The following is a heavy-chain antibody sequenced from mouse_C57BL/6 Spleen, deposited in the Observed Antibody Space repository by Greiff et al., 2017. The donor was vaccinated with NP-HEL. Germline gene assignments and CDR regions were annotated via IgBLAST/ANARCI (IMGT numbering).Heavy chain of an antibody. V-gene: IGHV2-5*01. CDR2: IWRGGST. CDR3: AKKSYDYGRYFDV. D-gene: IGHD2-4*01. Sequence: QVQLKQSGPGLVQPSQSLSITCTVSGFSLTSYGVHWVRQSPGKGLEWLGVIWRGGSTDYNAAFMSRLSITKDNSKSQVFFKMNSLQADDTAIYYGAKKSYDYGRYFDVWGTGTTVTVSS. J-gene: IGHJ1*03. CDR1: GFSLTSYG.